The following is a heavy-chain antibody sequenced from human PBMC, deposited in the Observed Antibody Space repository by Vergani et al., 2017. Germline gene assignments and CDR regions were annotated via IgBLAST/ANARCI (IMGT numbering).Heavy chain of an antibody. CDR3: AELYGDDGYSPF. J-gene: IGHJ4*02. V-gene: IGHV3-23*01. D-gene: IGHD5-18*01. CDR1: GFTFSSYA. Sequence: EVQLLESGGGLVQPGGSLRLSCAASGFTFSSYAMSWVRQVPGKGLEWVSGISGSGGNTYYANSVKGRFTISRDNSKNTLYLQMSSLRVEDTAIYYCAELYGDDGYSPFWGQGTLVTVSS. CDR2: ISGSGGNT.